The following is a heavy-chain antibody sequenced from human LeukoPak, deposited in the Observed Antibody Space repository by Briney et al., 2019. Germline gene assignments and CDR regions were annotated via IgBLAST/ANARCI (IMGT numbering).Heavy chain of an antibody. J-gene: IGHJ6*04. V-gene: IGHV4-59*01. D-gene: IGHD3-10*01. CDR3: ARDKVWFGESLLPDV. Sequence: PSETLSLTCTVSGGSISSYFWNWIRQPPGKGLEWIGYIHYSGSTNYNPSLNSRVTISVDTSKNQFSLKLSSVTAADTAVYYCARDKVWFGESLLPDVWGKGTTVTVSS. CDR1: GGSISSYF. CDR2: IHYSGST.